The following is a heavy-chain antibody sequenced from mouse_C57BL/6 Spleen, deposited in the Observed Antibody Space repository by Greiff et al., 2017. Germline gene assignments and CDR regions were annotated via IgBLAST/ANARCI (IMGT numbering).Heavy chain of an antibody. V-gene: IGHV1-76*01. J-gene: IGHJ2*01. CDR3: ARKDGYYEGYLDY. CDR2: IYPGSGNT. D-gene: IGHD2-3*01. CDR1: GYTFTDYY. Sequence: VQLQQSGAELVRPGASVKLSCKASGYTFTDYYINWVKQRPGQGLEWIARIYPGSGNTYYNEKFKGKATLTAEKSSSTAYMQLSSLTSEDSAVYFCARKDGYYEGYLDYWGQGTTLTVSS.